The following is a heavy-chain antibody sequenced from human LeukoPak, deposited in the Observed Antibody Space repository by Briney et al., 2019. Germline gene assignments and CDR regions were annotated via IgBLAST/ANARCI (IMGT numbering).Heavy chain of an antibody. J-gene: IGHJ4*02. Sequence: GRSLRLSCAASGFTFSSYAMSWVRQAPGTGLESVSAISGSGGSTYSAASVTGRFTISRDNSNNTLYLQMNSLRAEDTAVYYCAKDLDSAFDYWGQGSLVTVSS. D-gene: IGHD3-9*01. CDR1: GFTFSSYA. V-gene: IGHV3-23*01. CDR3: AKDLDSAFDY. CDR2: ISGSGGST.